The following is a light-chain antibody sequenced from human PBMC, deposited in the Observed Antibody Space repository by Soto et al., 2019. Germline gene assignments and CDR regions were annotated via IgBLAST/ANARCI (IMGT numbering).Light chain of an antibody. CDR2: GAS. CDR3: QQLNTYPIT. CDR1: QGISSY. J-gene: IGKJ5*01. V-gene: IGKV1-9*01. Sequence: IQLTQSPSSLSASVGDRVTITCRASQGISSYLAWYQQKPGQAPKLLIYGASTLEGGVPFRFSGSGSGTDFTLTISSLQPEDFATYYCQQLNTYPITFGQGTRLEIK.